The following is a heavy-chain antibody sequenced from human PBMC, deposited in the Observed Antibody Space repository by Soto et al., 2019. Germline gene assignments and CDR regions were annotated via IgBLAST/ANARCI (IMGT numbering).Heavy chain of an antibody. D-gene: IGHD6-13*01. CDR2: IYYSGST. CDR3: AIEAAAGGYYYYGMDV. CDR1: GGSISSSSYY. Sequence: QLQLQESGPGLVKPSETLSLTCTVSGGSISSSSYYWGWIRQPPGKGLEWIGSIYYSGSTYYNPSLKSRVTISVSTATNPFSLKLSSVAAADTAVYYCAIEAAAGGYYYYGMDVWGQGPTVTVSS. V-gene: IGHV4-39*01. J-gene: IGHJ6*02.